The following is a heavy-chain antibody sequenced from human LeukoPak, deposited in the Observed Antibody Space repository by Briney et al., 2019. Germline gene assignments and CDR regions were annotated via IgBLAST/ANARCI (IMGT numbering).Heavy chain of an antibody. Sequence: PGGSLRLSCAASGFTFSSYEMNWVRQAPGKGLEWVSYISSSGSTIYYADSVKGRFTISRDNAKNSLYLQMNSLRAEDAAVYYCARTNSSGWFDWFDPWGQGTLVTVSS. D-gene: IGHD6-19*01. CDR2: ISSSGSTI. CDR3: ARTNSSGWFDWFDP. V-gene: IGHV3-48*03. J-gene: IGHJ5*02. CDR1: GFTFSSYE.